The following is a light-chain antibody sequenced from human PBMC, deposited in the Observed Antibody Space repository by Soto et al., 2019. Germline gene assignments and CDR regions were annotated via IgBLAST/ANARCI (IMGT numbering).Light chain of an antibody. CDR3: QVWDVSTFHPYL. CDR2: DYS. J-gene: IGLJ1*01. Sequence: SYELTPPPPVSVTLGQTARVPCGGNNIGRKSVHWSQQMPGQAPVLVVSDYSDRPSGIPERFSGSKSGNTATLTISRVEAGDEADYYCQVWDVSTFHPYLFGTGTKVTVL. CDR1: NIGRKS. V-gene: IGLV3-21*02.